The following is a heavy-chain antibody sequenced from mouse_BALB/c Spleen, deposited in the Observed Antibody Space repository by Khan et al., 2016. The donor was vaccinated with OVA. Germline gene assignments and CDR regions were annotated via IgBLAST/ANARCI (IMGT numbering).Heavy chain of an antibody. CDR3: AIRDCFDY. V-gene: IGHV1S137*01. Sequence: QMQLEESGPELVRPGVSVKISCKGSGYTFTDYSMHWVKQSHAKSLEWIGVISTDSVNTNYNQKFKGKATLTVDKSSSTAYMELARITSEDSAIYYCAIRDCFDYWGQGTTLTVSS. J-gene: IGHJ2*01. CDR2: ISTDSVNT. CDR1: GYTFTDYS.